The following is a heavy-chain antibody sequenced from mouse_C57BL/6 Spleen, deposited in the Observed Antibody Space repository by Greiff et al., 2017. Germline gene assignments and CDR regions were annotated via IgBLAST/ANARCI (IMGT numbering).Heavy chain of an antibody. Sequence: QVQLQQSGAELARPGASVKMSCKASGYTFTSYTMHWVKQRPGQGLEWIGYINHSSGYTKYNQKFKDKATLTADKSSSTAYMQLSSLTSEDSAVYYCARGYDGYYAMDYWGQGTSVTVSS. J-gene: IGHJ4*01. V-gene: IGHV1-4*01. D-gene: IGHD2-3*01. CDR3: ARGYDGYYAMDY. CDR2: INHSSGYT. CDR1: GYTFTSYT.